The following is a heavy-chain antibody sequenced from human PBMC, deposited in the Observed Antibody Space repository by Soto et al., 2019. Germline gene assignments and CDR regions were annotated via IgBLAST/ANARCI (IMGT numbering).Heavy chain of an antibody. J-gene: IGHJ6*04. Sequence: GVSLRLSCAASGFTFSSYGMHWVRQAPGKGLEWVAVISYDGSNKYYADSVKGRFTISRDNSKNTLYLQMNSLRAEDTAVYYCAKGFCGGDCEHHYGLDVWSEGTSVTVSS. V-gene: IGHV3-30*18. D-gene: IGHD2-21*02. CDR3: AKGFCGGDCEHHYGLDV. CDR2: ISYDGSNK. CDR1: GFTFSSYG.